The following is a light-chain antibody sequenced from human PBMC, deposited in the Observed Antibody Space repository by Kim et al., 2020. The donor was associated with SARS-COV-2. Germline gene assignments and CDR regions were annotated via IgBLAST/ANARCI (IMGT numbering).Light chain of an antibody. Sequence: GQAVTISCTGTSSDVGGDNYDSWYQQHPGKAPKLMIYEVSKRPSGVPDRFSGSKSGNTASLTVSGLQAEDEADYYCNSYAGSNNWVFGGGTKLTVL. CDR3: NSYAGSNNWV. J-gene: IGLJ3*02. V-gene: IGLV2-8*01. CDR2: EVS. CDR1: SSDVGGDNY.